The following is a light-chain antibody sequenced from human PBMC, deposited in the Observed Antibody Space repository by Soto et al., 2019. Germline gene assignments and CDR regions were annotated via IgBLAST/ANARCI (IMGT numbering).Light chain of an antibody. V-gene: IGKV1-39*01. CDR2: GAS. J-gene: IGKJ2*01. Sequence: IQMTQSPSSLSASVGDSVTVTCRASQSINIYLNGYQQKPGKAPTLLIYGASSLQSGVPSRFTGGGSRRDITLIISSLQPEDFATYYCQQSYRSPYTFGQGTKLEIK. CDR1: QSINIY. CDR3: QQSYRSPYT.